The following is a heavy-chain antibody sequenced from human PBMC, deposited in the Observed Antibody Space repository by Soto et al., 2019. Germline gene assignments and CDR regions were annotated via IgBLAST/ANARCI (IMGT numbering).Heavy chain of an antibody. CDR2: IIPSVGVA. D-gene: IGHD6-13*01. CDR3: ARAQITSSSWSNLDY. Sequence: QVQLVQSGAEVKKPGSSVKVSCKASGGTFSSYAFTWVRQAPGQGLEWMGRIIPSVGVANYAQKFQGRVTITADKPTSTAYMQVTSLSSEDTAAYYRARAQITSSSWSNLDYWGQGTLVTVSS. V-gene: IGHV1-69*04. CDR1: GGTFSSYA. J-gene: IGHJ4*02.